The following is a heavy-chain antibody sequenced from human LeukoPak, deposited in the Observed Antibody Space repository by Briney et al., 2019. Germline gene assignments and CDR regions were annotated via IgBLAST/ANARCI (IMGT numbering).Heavy chain of an antibody. CDR3: AKVPYPDYGSWRPPFMDV. V-gene: IGHV3-23*01. Sequence: GGSLRLSCAASGFTFSNYALSWVRQAPGKGLEWVSTISDTSTNTYYADPVTGRFTISRDNSMNTLYLQMNSLRAEDTAIYFCAKVPYPDYGSWRPPFMDVWGQGTTVAVSS. J-gene: IGHJ6*02. D-gene: IGHD3-10*01. CDR2: ISDTSTNT. CDR1: GFTFSNYA.